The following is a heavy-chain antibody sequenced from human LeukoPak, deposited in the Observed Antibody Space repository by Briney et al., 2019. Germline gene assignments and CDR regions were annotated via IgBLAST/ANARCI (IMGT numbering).Heavy chain of an antibody. D-gene: IGHD2-2*01. J-gene: IGHJ4*02. Sequence: GGSLRLSCAAPGFTFSSYSMNWVRQAPGKGLEWVSYIGAAGSTIYYADSVKGRSTISRDNAKNSLFLQMNSLRAEDTAVYYCARDSSTYAGPPDYWGQGTLVTVSS. CDR3: ARDSSTYAGPPDY. V-gene: IGHV3-48*01. CDR2: IGAAGSTI. CDR1: GFTFSSYS.